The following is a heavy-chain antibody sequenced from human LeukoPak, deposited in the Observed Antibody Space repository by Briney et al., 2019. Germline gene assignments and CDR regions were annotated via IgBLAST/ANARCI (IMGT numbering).Heavy chain of an antibody. CDR1: GFPFSKAW. CDR3: TPNLFDY. Sequence: GGSLRLSCAVFGSGFPFSKAWMSWVRQAPGKGLEWVGRIKSKTDGGTTDYAAPVKGRFTISRDDSKNTLYLQMNSLKTEDTAVYYCTPNLFDYWGQGTLVTVSS. CDR2: IKSKTDGGTT. V-gene: IGHV3-15*01. J-gene: IGHJ4*02.